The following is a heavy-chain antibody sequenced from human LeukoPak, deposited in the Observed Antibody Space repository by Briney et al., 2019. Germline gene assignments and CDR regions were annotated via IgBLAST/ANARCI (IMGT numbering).Heavy chain of an antibody. Sequence: PGGSLRLSCAASGFTFKNYPMSWIRQPPGKGLDWIGYIYYNENTNYNPSLKSRVTISVDTSNNQFSLRLSSVTAADTAVYYCARGHPPNLDVWGQGTTVTVSS. CDR2: IYYNENT. V-gene: IGHV4-59*01. CDR3: ARGHPPNLDV. CDR1: GFTFKNYP. J-gene: IGHJ6*02.